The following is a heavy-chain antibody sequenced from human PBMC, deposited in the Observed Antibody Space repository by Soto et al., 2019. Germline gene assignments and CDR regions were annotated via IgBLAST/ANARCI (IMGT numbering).Heavy chain of an antibody. Sequence: PGGSLRLSCAASGFTFSSYGMHWVRQAPGKGLEWVAVISYDGSNKYYADSVKGRFTISRDNSKNTLYLQMNSLRAEDTAVYYCAKEGDCSGGSCPFDYWGQGTLVTVSS. D-gene: IGHD2-15*01. CDR1: GFTFSSYG. V-gene: IGHV3-30*18. CDR2: ISYDGSNK. CDR3: AKEGDCSGGSCPFDY. J-gene: IGHJ4*02.